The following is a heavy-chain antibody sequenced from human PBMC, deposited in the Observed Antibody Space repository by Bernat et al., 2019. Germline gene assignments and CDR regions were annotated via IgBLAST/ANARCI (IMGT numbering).Heavy chain of an antibody. CDR1: GFTFTSYA. J-gene: IGHJ4*02. CDR2: ITGSGDST. V-gene: IGHV3-23*04. CDR3: AKTHNNYGNFDY. Sequence: EVQLVESGGRLVQPGGSLRLSCGASGFTFTSYAMSWVRQAPGKGLEWVSVITGSGDSTYYADSVKGRFTISRDSSKNTLYLQMNRLRAEDTAVYYCAKTHNNYGNFDYWGQGTLVTVTS. D-gene: IGHD4-4*01.